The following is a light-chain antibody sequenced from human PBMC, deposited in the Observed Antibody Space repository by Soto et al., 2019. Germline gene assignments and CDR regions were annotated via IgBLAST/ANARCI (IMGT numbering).Light chain of an antibody. CDR2: DVS. Sequence: QSALTQPASVSGSPGQSITISCTGTSSDVGGYNYVSWYQQPPGKATKLMIYDVSNRPSGVSNRFSGSKSGNTASLTISGLQAEDEADYYCSSYTSSSTLVFGGGTKLTVL. CDR3: SSYTSSSTLV. V-gene: IGLV2-14*01. CDR1: SSDVGGYNY. J-gene: IGLJ2*01.